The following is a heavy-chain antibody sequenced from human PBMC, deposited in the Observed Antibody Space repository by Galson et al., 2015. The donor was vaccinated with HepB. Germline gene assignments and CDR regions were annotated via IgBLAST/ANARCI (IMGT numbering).Heavy chain of an antibody. CDR3: ARDAVGSIAARPEDY. CDR1: GYTFTSYG. J-gene: IGHJ4*02. V-gene: IGHV1-18*04. CDR2: ISAYNGNT. Sequence: SVKVSCKASGYTFTSYGISWVRQAPGQGLEWMGWISAYNGNTNYAQKLQGRVTMTTDTSTSTAYMELRSLRSDDTAVYYCARDAVGSIAARPEDYWGQGTLVTVSS. D-gene: IGHD6-6*01.